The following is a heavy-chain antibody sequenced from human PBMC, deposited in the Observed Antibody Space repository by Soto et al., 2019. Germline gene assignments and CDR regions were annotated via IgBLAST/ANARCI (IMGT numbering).Heavy chain of an antibody. J-gene: IGHJ6*02. CDR2: TRNKANSYTT. V-gene: IGHV3-72*01. CDR3: ARDLVTTYYGMDV. CDR1: GFTFSDHY. D-gene: IGHD4-17*01. Sequence: HPGGSLRLSCAASGFTFSDHYMDWVRQAPGKGLEWVGRTRNKANSYTTEYAASVKGRFTISRDDSKNSLYLQMNSLKTEDTAVYYCARDLVTTYYGMDVWGQGTTVTVS.